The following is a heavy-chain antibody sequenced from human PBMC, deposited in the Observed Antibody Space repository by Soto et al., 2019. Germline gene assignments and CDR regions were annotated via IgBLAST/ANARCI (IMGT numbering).Heavy chain of an antibody. Sequence: LSLTCTVSGGSISSGGYYWSWIRQHPGKGLEWIGYIYYSGSTYYNPSLKSRVTISVDTSKNQFSLKLSSVTAADTAVYYCATNSRYCSSASCFYYYGMDVWGQGTTVTVSS. CDR1: GGSISSGGYY. CDR2: IYYSGST. J-gene: IGHJ6*02. V-gene: IGHV4-31*03. CDR3: ATNSRYCSSASCFYYYGMDV. D-gene: IGHD2-2*01.